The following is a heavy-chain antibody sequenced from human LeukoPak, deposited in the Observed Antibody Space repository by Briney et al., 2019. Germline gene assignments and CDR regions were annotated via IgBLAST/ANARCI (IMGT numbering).Heavy chain of an antibody. CDR2: ISYDGSNK. V-gene: IGHV3-30*04. J-gene: IGHJ1*01. CDR1: GFTFSSYA. Sequence: PGRSLRLSCAASGFTFSSYAMHWIRQAPGKGLEWVAVISYDGSNKYYADSVKGRFTISRDNSKNTLYLQMNSLRAEDTAVYYCARELGTVTTGGFQHWGQGTLVTVSS. CDR3: ARELGTVTTGGFQH. D-gene: IGHD4-17*01.